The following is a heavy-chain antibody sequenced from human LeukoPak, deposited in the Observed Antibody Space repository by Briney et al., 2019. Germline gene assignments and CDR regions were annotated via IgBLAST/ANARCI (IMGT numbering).Heavy chain of an antibody. Sequence: GGSLRLSCAASGFTLSSYSMNWVRQAPGKGLEWVSSISSSSSYIYYADSVKGRFTISRDNAKNSLYLQMNSLRAEDTAVYYCAREYTVATIGWFDPWGQGTLVTVSS. J-gene: IGHJ5*02. CDR2: ISSSSSYI. CDR1: GFTLSSYS. V-gene: IGHV3-21*01. CDR3: AREYTVATIGWFDP. D-gene: IGHD5-12*01.